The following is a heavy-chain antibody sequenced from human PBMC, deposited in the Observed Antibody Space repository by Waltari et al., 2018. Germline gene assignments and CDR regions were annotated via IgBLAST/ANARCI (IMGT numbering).Heavy chain of an antibody. Sequence: QVQLQESGPGLVKPSQTLSLTCTVSGGSISSGDYYWSWIRQPPGKGLEWIWYIYYRGSTYYNPSLKSRVTISVDTSKNQFSLKLSSVTAADTAVYYCARWGCSSTSCSLGGDYWGQGTLVTVSS. D-gene: IGHD2-2*01. J-gene: IGHJ4*02. CDR3: ARWGCSSTSCSLGGDY. CDR1: GGSISSGDYY. CDR2: IYYRGST. V-gene: IGHV4-30-4*08.